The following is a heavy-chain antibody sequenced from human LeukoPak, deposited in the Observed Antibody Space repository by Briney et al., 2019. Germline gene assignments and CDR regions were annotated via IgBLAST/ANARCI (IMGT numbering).Heavy chain of an antibody. CDR1: GFTISSYS. J-gene: IGHJ4*02. V-gene: IGHV3-66*01. CDR3: ARVGGEAGLLFFDY. Sequence: PGGSLRLSCAASGFTISSYSMSWVRQAPGKGLEWVSVIYSAGSTYYADSVKGRFTISRDNSKNTLYLQMNSLRAEDTAVYYCARVGGEAGLLFFDYWGQGSLVTVSS. D-gene: IGHD3-10*01. CDR2: IYSAGST.